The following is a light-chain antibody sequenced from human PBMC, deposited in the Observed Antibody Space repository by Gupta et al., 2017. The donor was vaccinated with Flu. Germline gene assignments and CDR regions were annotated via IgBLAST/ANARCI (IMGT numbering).Light chain of an antibody. CDR2: KTS. CDR1: QSVGPW. J-gene: IGKJ1*01. Sequence: DIQLTQFPATLSASAGDTVTVTCRASQSVGPWVAWYHQKPGGPPKLLMYKTSSVETGISSRFSGSGSGTEFTLTISGLQPEDFGNYACQHYHNLPVTFGQGTRVE. CDR3: QHYHNLPVT. V-gene: IGKV1-5*03.